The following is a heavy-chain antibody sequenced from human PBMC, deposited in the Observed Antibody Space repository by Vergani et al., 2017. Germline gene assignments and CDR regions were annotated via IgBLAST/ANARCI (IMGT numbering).Heavy chain of an antibody. CDR3: ARVDTMIVVAKGAFDI. D-gene: IGHD3-22*01. CDR1: GGSFSGYY. V-gene: IGHV4-34*01. J-gene: IGHJ3*02. Sequence: QVQLQQWGAGLLKPSETLSLTCAVYGGSFSGYYWSWIRQPPGKGLEWIGEINHSGSTNDNPSLKSRVTISVDTSKNQFSLKLSSVTAADTAVYYCARVDTMIVVAKGAFDIWGQGTMVTVSS. CDR2: INHSGST.